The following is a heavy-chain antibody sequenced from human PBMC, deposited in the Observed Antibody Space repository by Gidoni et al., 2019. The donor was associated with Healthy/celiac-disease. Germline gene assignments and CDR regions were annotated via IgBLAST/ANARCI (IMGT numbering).Heavy chain of an antibody. CDR3: ARGGQQLFYYYYGMDV. CDR2: MNPNSGNT. CDR1: GYTFTSYD. V-gene: IGHV1-8*01. D-gene: IGHD6-13*01. J-gene: IGHJ6*02. Sequence: QVQLVQSGAEVKKPGASVQVSCKASGYTFTSYDINWVRQATGQGLEWMGWMNPNSGNTGYAQKFQGRVTMTRNTSISTAYMELSSLRSEDTAVYYCARGGQQLFYYYYGMDVWGQGTTVTVSS.